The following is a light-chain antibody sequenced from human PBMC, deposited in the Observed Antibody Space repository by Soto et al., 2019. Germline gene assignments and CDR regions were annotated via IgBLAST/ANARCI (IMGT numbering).Light chain of an antibody. CDR3: SSYTSSSTLV. V-gene: IGLV2-14*01. Sequence: QSALTQPASVSGSPGQSITISCTGTSSDAGGYNYVSWYQQHPGKAPKLMIYEVSNQPSGVSNRFSGSKSGNTASLTISGLQAEDEADYYCSSYTSSSTLVFGTGTKLTVL. J-gene: IGLJ1*01. CDR1: SSDAGGYNY. CDR2: EVS.